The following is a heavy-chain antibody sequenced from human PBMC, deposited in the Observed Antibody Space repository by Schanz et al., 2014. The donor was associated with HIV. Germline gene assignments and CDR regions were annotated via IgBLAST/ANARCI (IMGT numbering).Heavy chain of an antibody. V-gene: IGHV3-33*05. CDR3: ARQGLRFSFWLDY. D-gene: IGHD4-17*01. Sequence: QEQLVESGGGVVRPGRSLRLSCAASGFTFDSYGMHWVRQAPGKGLEGVAEISYDGRNKYYADSVKGRFTISRDNSKNTLYLQMKSLRVEDTAVYGCARQGLRFSFWLDYWGQGTPVTVS. CDR1: GFTFDSYG. CDR2: ISYDGRNK. J-gene: IGHJ4*02.